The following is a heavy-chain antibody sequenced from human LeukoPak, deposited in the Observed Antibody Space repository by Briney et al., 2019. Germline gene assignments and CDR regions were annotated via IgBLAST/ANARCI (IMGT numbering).Heavy chain of an antibody. Sequence: GSLRLSCAASGLPFSDAWMTWVHQAPGKGLEWLSYISSSSSTIYYADSVKGRFTISRDNAKNSLYLQMNSLRAEDTAVYYCAREREPVTTEFDYWGQGTLVTVSS. J-gene: IGHJ4*02. CDR2: ISSSSSTI. V-gene: IGHV3-48*04. D-gene: IGHD4-17*01. CDR3: AREREPVTTEFDY. CDR1: GLPFSDAW.